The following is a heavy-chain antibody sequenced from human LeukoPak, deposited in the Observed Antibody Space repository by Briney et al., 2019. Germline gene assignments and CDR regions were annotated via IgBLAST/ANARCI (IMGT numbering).Heavy chain of an antibody. V-gene: IGHV4-39*02. D-gene: IGHD2-2*01. CDR3: ARDLDIVVVPAASSDY. Sequence: SETLSLTCTVSGGSISSSSYYWGWIRQPPGKGLEWIGSIYYSGSTYYNPSLKSRVTISRDNAKNSLYLQMNSLRAEDTAVYYCARDLDIVVVPAASSDYWGQGTLVTVSS. CDR2: IYYSGST. CDR1: GGSISSSSYY. J-gene: IGHJ4*02.